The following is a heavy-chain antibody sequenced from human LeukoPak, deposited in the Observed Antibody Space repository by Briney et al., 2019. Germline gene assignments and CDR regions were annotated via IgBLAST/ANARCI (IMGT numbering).Heavy chain of an antibody. D-gene: IGHD3-3*02. CDR2: ISAYNGNT. CDR1: GYTFTSYG. Sequence: ASVKVSCKASGYTFTSYGISWVRQAPGQGLEWVGWISAYNGNTNYAQKLQGRVTMTTDTSTSTAYMELRSLRSDDTAVYYCARVSVSKGHILFDYWGQGTLVTVSS. J-gene: IGHJ4*02. V-gene: IGHV1-18*01. CDR3: ARVSVSKGHILFDY.